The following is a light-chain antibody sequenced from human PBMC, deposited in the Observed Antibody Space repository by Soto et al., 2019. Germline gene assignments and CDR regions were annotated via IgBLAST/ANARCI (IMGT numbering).Light chain of an antibody. CDR3: SSYADFNNVL. CDR1: SSDLRDSDF. V-gene: IGLV2-8*01. CDR2: EVT. J-gene: IGLJ3*02. Sequence: QSALTQPPSASGSPGQSVTISCTGTSSDLRDSDFISWYQLYPGKAPKLMIYEVTKRPSGVPDRFSGSKSVNMAYLTVSGLQAEDEAEYYCSSYADFNNVLFGGGNKLTVL.